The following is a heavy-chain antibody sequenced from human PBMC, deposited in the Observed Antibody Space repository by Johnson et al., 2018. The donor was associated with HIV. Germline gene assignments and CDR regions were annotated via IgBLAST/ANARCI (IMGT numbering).Heavy chain of an antibody. D-gene: IGHD5-24*01. J-gene: IGHJ3*02. V-gene: IGHV3-30-3*01. CDR3: AREGGDGYSPSALDI. CDR2: ISYDGGNK. Sequence: QVQLVESGGGLVQPGGSLTLSCAASGFTFSNYAMSWVRQAPGKGLEWVAVISYDGGNKYYAASVKGRFTISRDNSKNTLYLQMNSLRAEDTAVYYCAREGGDGYSPSALDIWGQGTMVTVSS. CDR1: GFTFSNYA.